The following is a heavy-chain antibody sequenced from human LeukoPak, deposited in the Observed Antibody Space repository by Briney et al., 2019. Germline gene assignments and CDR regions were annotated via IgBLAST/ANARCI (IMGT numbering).Heavy chain of an antibody. J-gene: IGHJ4*02. Sequence: PGGSLRLSCAASGLTFSSYAMSWVRQAPGKGLEWVSAISGSGGSTYYADSVKGRFTISRDNAKNSLYLQMNSLRAEDTAVYYCASPHVLRYFDWLPIFDYWGQGTLVTVSS. CDR3: ASPHVLRYFDWLPIFDY. V-gene: IGHV3-23*01. CDR1: GLTFSSYA. D-gene: IGHD3-9*01. CDR2: ISGSGGST.